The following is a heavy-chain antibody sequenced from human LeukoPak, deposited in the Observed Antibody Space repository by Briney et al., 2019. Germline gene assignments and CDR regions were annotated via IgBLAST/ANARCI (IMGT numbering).Heavy chain of an antibody. CDR2: ISYDGSNK. Sequence: PGGSLRLSCAASGFTFSSYGMHWVRQAPGKGPEWVAVISYDGSNKYYADSVKGRFTISRDNSKNTLYLQMNSLRAEDTAVYYCAKAYGSWYNWFDPWGQGTLVTVSS. D-gene: IGHD6-13*01. CDR1: GFTFSSYG. J-gene: IGHJ5*02. V-gene: IGHV3-30*18. CDR3: AKAYGSWYNWFDP.